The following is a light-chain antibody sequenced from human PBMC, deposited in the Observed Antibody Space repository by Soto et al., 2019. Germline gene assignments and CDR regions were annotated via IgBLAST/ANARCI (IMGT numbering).Light chain of an antibody. V-gene: IGLV2-14*03. CDR2: DVT. CDR3: NSYTSTNTLV. CDR1: SSDVGGYNH. J-gene: IGLJ2*01. Sequence: QSALTQPASVSGSPGQSITISCTGTSSDVGGYNHVSWYQQHPGKAPKLMIYDVTDRPSGVSNRFSGSKSGNTASLAISGHQAEDEADYYCNSYTSTNTLVFGRGTKVIVL.